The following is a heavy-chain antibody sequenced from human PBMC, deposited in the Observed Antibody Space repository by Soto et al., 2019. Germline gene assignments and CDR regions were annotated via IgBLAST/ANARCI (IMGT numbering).Heavy chain of an antibody. J-gene: IGHJ4*02. D-gene: IGHD1-7*01. Sequence: SETLSLTCAVSGGSFTSNNWWTWVRQPPGQGLEWIGEIYRTGSTNYNPSLKSRVTISLDKSENQFSLKATSLTAADTAVYYRASRDPGTSVDYWGQGTLVTVSS. V-gene: IGHV4-4*02. CDR1: GGSFTSNNW. CDR3: ASRDPGTSVDY. CDR2: IYRTGST.